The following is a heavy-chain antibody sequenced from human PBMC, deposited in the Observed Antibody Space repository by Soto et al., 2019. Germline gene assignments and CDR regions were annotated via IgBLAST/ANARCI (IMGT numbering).Heavy chain of an antibody. V-gene: IGHV3-23*01. D-gene: IGHD3-3*01. J-gene: IGHJ4*02. CDR1: GFTFSSYA. CDR3: AKAPPAYDFWSGYRFDY. CDR2: ISGSGGST. Sequence: PGGSLRLSCAASGFTFSSYAMSWVRQAPGKGLEWVSAISGSGGSTYYADSVKGRFTISRDNSKNTLYLQMNSLRAEDTAVYYCAKAPPAYDFWSGYRFDYWGQGTPVTVSS.